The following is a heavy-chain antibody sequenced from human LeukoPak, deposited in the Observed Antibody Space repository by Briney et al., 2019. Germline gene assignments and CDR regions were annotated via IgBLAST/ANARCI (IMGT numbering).Heavy chain of an antibody. CDR3: TTGSLGKVDY. J-gene: IGHJ4*02. CDR2: IKSKTDGGTT. D-gene: IGHD7-27*01. Sequence: WGSLRLSCAVSGFTFSNAWMSWVRQAPGKGLEWVGRIKSKTDGGTTAYTAPVEGRFTISRDDSKDTLYLQMNSLKTEDTAVYYCTTGSLGKVDYWGQGTLVTVSS. CDR1: GFTFSNAW. V-gene: IGHV3-15*01.